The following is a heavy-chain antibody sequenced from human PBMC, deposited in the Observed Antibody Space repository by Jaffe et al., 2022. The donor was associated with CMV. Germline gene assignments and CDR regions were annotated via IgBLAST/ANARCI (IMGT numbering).Heavy chain of an antibody. CDR1: GFTFSSYS. D-gene: IGHD6-13*01. V-gene: IGHV3-21*01. CDR2: ISSSSSYI. Sequence: EVQLVESGGGLVKPGGSLRLSCAASGFTFSSYSMNWVRQAPGKGLEWVSSISSSSSYIYYADSVKGRFTISRDNAKNSLYLQMNSLRAEDTAVYYCARYRPSSWYLHAFDIWGQGTMVTVSS. CDR3: ARYRPSSWYLHAFDI. J-gene: IGHJ3*02.